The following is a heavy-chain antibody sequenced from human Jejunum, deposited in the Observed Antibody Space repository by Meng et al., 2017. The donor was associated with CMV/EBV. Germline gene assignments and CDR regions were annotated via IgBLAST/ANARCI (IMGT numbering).Heavy chain of an antibody. Sequence: AAAGFTVSNDWRTWVRQAPGKGLEWVANIKEDGSEKYFVDSVNGRFTISRDNAQNSLYLQMNSLRVADTAVYYCARKRNSNWFDSWGQGTLVTVSS. CDR1: GFTVSNDW. D-gene: IGHD4-11*01. CDR3: ARKRNSNWFDS. J-gene: IGHJ5*01. CDR2: IKEDGSEK. V-gene: IGHV3-7*01.